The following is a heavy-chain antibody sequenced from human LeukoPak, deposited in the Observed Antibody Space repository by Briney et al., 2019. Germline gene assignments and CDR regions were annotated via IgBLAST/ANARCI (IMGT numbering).Heavy chain of an antibody. D-gene: IGHD6-19*01. CDR3: ARDRGAVADDDAFDI. V-gene: IGHV3-30-3*01. Sequence: GGSLRLSCAASGFTFSSYAMHWVRQAPGKGLEWVAVISYDGSNKYYADSVKGRFTISRDNSKNTLYLQMNSLRAEDTAVYYCARDRGAVADDDAFDIWGQGTMVTVSS. CDR1: GFTFSSYA. CDR2: ISYDGSNK. J-gene: IGHJ3*02.